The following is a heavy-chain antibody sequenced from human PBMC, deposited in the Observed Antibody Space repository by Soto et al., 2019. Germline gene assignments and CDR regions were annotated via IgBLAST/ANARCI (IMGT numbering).Heavy chain of an antibody. J-gene: IGHJ4*02. CDR3: LGVPSSSSNDY. Sequence: EVQLVESGGGLVQPGGSLRLSCAASGFTFSSYSMNWVRQAPGKGLEWVSYISSSSSTIYYADSVKGRFTISRDNAKNSLYLQMSSLRAEDTAVYYCLGVPSSSSNDYWGQGTLVTVSS. D-gene: IGHD6-6*01. V-gene: IGHV3-48*01. CDR1: GFTFSSYS. CDR2: ISSSSSTI.